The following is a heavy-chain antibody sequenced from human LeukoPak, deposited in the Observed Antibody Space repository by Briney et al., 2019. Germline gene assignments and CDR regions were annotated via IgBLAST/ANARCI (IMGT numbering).Heavy chain of an antibody. J-gene: IGHJ4*02. V-gene: IGHV4-59*04. D-gene: IGHD5-24*01. CDR2: IYYTGST. Sequence: SETLSLTCTVSGGSVNNYYWGWIRQPPGMGLEWVGVIYYTGSTYYNPSLKSRVTMSVDTSKNQFSLKLSSVTAADTAVYYCARRAEMATIFDYWGQGTLVTVSS. CDR3: ARRAEMATIFDY. CDR1: GGSVNNYY.